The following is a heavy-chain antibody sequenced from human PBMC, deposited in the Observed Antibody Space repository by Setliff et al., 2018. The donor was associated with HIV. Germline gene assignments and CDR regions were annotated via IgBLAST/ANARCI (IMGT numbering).Heavy chain of an antibody. J-gene: IGHJ4*02. D-gene: IGHD3-10*01. CDR1: GFIFSTFP. V-gene: IGHV3-30*07. Sequence: PGGSLRVSCAASGFIFSTFPMHWVRQAPGKGLEWVAVMSGDANSQYYADSVRGRFTISRDNSKNTVYLQMTSLRADDTAVYYCARDVPISFSGSYLNYWGQGTLVTVSS. CDR3: ARDVPISFSGSYLNY. CDR2: MSGDANSQ.